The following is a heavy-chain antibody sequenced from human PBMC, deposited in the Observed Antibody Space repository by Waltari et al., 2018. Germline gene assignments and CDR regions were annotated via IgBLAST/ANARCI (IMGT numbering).Heavy chain of an antibody. Sequence: QVQLQESGPGLVKPSETLSLTCTVSGGSISSYYWSWIRQPAGKGLEWIGRIYTSGSTNYNPSRKSRVTMSVETSKNQFSLKLSSVTAADTAVYYCARKKRGIWWELPTAVDAFDIWGQGTMVTVSS. CDR3: ARKKRGIWWELPTAVDAFDI. CDR1: GGSISSYY. V-gene: IGHV4-4*07. CDR2: IYTSGST. J-gene: IGHJ3*02. D-gene: IGHD1-26*01.